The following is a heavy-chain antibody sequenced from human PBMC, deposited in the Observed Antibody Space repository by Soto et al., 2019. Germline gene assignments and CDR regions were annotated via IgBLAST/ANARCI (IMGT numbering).Heavy chain of an antibody. Sequence: SLRLSCAASGFTVSSNYMSWVRQAPGKGLEWVSVIYSGGSTYYADSVKGRFTISRDNSKNTLYLQMNSLRAEDTAVYYCARVRYYYDSSGRYWYFDLWGRGTLVTVSS. CDR2: IYSGGST. J-gene: IGHJ2*01. CDR3: ARVRYYYDSSGRYWYFDL. V-gene: IGHV3-53*01. D-gene: IGHD3-22*01. CDR1: GFTVSSNY.